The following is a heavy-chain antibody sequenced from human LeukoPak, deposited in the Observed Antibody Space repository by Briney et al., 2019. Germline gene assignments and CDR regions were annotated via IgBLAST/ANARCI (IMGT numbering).Heavy chain of an antibody. J-gene: IGHJ6*03. Sequence: SQTLSLTCTVSGGSISSGSYYWSWIRQPAGGGLEWIGRVYTSGSTNYNPSPKSRVTISVDTSKNQFSLKLSSVTAADTAVYYCARDSTTPYYYYMDVWGKGTTVTVSS. V-gene: IGHV4-61*02. CDR2: VYTSGST. CDR3: ARDSTTPYYYYMDV. CDR1: GGSISSGSYY. D-gene: IGHD2/OR15-2a*01.